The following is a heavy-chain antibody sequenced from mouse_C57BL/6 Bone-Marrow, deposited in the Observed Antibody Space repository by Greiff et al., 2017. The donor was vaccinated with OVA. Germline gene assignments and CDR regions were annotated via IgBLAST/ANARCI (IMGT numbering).Heavy chain of an antibody. D-gene: IGHD1-1*01. CDR2: IDPSDSYT. J-gene: IGHJ4*01. V-gene: IGHV1-50*01. CDR3: ARILTYYCSSYYYAMDY. CDR1: GYTFTSYW. Sequence: QVQLQQPGAELVKPGASVKLSCKASGYTFTSYWMQWVKQRPGQGLEWIGEIDPSDSYTNYNQKFKGKATLTVDTSSSTAYMQLSSLTSEDSAVYYCARILTYYCSSYYYAMDYWGQGTSVTVSS.